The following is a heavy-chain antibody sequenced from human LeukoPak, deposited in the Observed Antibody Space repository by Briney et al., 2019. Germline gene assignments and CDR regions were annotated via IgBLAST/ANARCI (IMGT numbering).Heavy chain of an antibody. J-gene: IGHJ4*02. Sequence: ASVKVSCKASGYTFTSYDINWVRQATGQGLEWMGWMNPNSGNTGYAQKFQGRVTMTRNTSISTAYMELSSLRSEDTAVYYCARGRGTLGSYYDTSGMLDYWGQGTLVTVSS. V-gene: IGHV1-8*01. CDR3: ARGRGTLGSYYDTSGMLDY. CDR1: GYTFTSYD. D-gene: IGHD3-22*01. CDR2: MNPNSGNT.